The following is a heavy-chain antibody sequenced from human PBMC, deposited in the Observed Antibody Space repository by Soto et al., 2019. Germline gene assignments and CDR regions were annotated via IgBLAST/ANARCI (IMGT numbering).Heavy chain of an antibody. CDR1: GYTFINYG. V-gene: IGHV1-18*01. CDR3: ARIKVYATDNWFDP. J-gene: IGHJ5*02. Sequence: QVQLVQSGAEVKKPGASVKVSCKASGYTFINYGISWVRQAPGQGLEWMGWISADNGITNYAQRLQGRVTMTTDTSTSTAYMELSSLRSEDTAVYYCARIKVYATDNWFDPWGQGTLVTVSS. D-gene: IGHD2-8*01. CDR2: ISADNGIT.